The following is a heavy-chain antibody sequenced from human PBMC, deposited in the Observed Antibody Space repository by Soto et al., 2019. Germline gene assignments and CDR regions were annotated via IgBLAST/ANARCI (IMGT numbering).Heavy chain of an antibody. Sequence: QLQLQESGSGLVKPSQTLSLTCAVSGDSISSGGYSWNWIRQPPGKGLEWIGYIYHSGGTDYNPSLKCRVTITVDCSNSQFSLKLSSVTAADTVVYYCARDSRSGYYLEYWGQGTLVTVSS. CDR2: IYHSGGT. V-gene: IGHV4-30-2*01. J-gene: IGHJ4*02. D-gene: IGHD3-22*01. CDR3: ARDSRSGYYLEY. CDR1: GDSISSGGYS.